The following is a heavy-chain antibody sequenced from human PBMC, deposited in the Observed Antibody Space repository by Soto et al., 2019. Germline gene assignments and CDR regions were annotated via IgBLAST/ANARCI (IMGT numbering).Heavy chain of an antibody. J-gene: IGHJ4*02. CDR1: GFTFSGYT. V-gene: IGHV3-23*01. D-gene: IGHD3-22*01. CDR2: VSGSGDTT. CDR3: ARDEHDSSGYYYDY. Sequence: GGSLRLSCEASGFTFSGYTMSWVRQAPRKGLEWVSAVSGSGDTTYYADSVKGRFTISRDNSQNTLFLQMNSLKADDSAVYYCARDEHDSSGYYYDYWGQGTPVTVSS.